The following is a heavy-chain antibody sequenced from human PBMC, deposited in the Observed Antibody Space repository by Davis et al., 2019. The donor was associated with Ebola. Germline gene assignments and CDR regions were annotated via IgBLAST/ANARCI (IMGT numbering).Heavy chain of an antibody. Sequence: GESLKISCAASGFTFSSYAMSWVRQAPGKGLEWVSAISGSGGSTYYADSMKGRFTISRDNSKNTLYLQMNSLRAEDTAVYYCAKIPGELIYNWFDPWGQGTLVTVSS. D-gene: IGHD1-26*01. CDR3: AKIPGELIYNWFDP. J-gene: IGHJ5*02. CDR2: ISGSGGST. CDR1: GFTFSSYA. V-gene: IGHV3-23*01.